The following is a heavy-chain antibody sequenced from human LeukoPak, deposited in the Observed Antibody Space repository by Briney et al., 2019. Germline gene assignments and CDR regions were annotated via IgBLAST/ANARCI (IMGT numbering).Heavy chain of an antibody. Sequence: RGSLRLSCAASGFTFSDYYMSWIRQAPGKGLEWVSYISGSGSTIYYADSVKGRFTISRDNAKNSLYLQMNSLRAEDTAVYYCARSPGGDLPYYYYGMDVWGQGTTVTVSS. V-gene: IGHV3-11*01. J-gene: IGHJ6*02. CDR3: ARSPGGDLPYYYYGMDV. D-gene: IGHD4-17*01. CDR2: ISGSGSTI. CDR1: GFTFSDYY.